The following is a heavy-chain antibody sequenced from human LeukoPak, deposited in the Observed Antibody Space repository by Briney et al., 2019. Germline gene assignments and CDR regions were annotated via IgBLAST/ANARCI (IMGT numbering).Heavy chain of an antibody. V-gene: IGHV1-46*01. CDR2: INPSGGST. CDR1: GYTFTSYY. CDR3: ARDIYDYVWGSYRYTVDY. J-gene: IGHJ4*02. Sequence: ASVKVSCKASGYTFTSYYMHWVRQAPGQGLEWMGIINPSGGSTSYAQKLQGRVTMTTDTSTSTAYMELRSLRSDDTAVYYCARDIYDYVWGSYRYTVDYWGQGTLVTVSS. D-gene: IGHD3-16*02.